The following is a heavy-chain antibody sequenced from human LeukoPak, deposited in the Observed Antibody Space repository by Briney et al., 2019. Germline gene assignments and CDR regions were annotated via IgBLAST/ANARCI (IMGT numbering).Heavy chain of an antibody. J-gene: IGHJ3*02. CDR1: GFTFSSYA. Sequence: GRSLRLSCAASGFTFSSYAMHWVRQAPGKGLEWVSVISYDGSDKYYADSVKGRFTVSRDNSKNTLYLQMNSLRAEDTAVYYCAREYYDILTGYQMGAFDIRGQGTMVTVSS. CDR2: ISYDGSDK. CDR3: AREYYDILTGYQMGAFDI. D-gene: IGHD3-9*01. V-gene: IGHV3-30*04.